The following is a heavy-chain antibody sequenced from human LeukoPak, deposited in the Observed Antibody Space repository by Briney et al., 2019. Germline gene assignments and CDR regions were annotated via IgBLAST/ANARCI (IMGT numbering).Heavy chain of an antibody. CDR1: GITFSSYA. CDR2: ISYGGANK. J-gene: IGHJ3*02. Sequence: GGSLRLSCLTSGITFSSYAMDWVRQAPGKGLAWVASISYGGANKYYADSVKGRFTTSRDDSKNTLYLQMNSLRSEDTAVYYCATSVSVAENAFDIRGQGTMVTVSS. CDR3: ATSVSVAENAFDI. D-gene: IGHD6-19*01. V-gene: IGHV3-30*04.